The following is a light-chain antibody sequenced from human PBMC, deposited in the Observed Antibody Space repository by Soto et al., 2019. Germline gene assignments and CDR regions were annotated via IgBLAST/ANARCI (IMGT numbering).Light chain of an antibody. Sequence: EIVLTQSPCTLSLSPGERATLSCRARQSVSRNLAWYQHKPGQAPRLLIYHTSNRATGIPARFSGSGSGTDFTLTISSLEPEDFELYYCHQRKSWPRTFGQGTKVDIK. CDR3: HQRKSWPRT. CDR2: HTS. J-gene: IGKJ1*01. V-gene: IGKV3-11*01. CDR1: QSVSRN.